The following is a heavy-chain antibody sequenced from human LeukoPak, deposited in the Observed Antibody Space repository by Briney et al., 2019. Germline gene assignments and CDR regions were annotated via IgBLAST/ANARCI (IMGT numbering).Heavy chain of an antibody. V-gene: IGHV3-30-3*01. CDR2: ISYDGSNK. J-gene: IGHJ3*02. CDR3: ARARIQLLELDAFDI. CDR1: GFTFSSYA. D-gene: IGHD5-18*01. Sequence: GRSLRLSCAASGFTFSSYAMHWVRQAPGKGLEWVAVISYDGSNKYYADSVKGRFTISRDNSKNTLYLQMNSLRAEDTAVYYCARARIQLLELDAFDIWGQGTMVTVSS.